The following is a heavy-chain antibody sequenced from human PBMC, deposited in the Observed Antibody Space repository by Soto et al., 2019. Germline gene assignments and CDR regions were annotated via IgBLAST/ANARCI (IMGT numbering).Heavy chain of an antibody. D-gene: IGHD1-26*01. Sequence: SETLSLTCSVSGDSIKIASYYWAWVRQAPGNGLDYIGRIYYTGDTFYNPSLTNRFSMSVDTSKNQFSLSLTSVTAADTAVYYCARHRSIMGATRFFDYWGQGSPVTVSS. CDR2: IYYTGDT. CDR1: GDSIKIASYY. CDR3: ARHRSIMGATRFFDY. V-gene: IGHV4-39*01. J-gene: IGHJ4*02.